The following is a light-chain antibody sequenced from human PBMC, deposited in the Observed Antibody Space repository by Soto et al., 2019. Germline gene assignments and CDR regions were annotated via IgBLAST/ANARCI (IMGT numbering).Light chain of an antibody. V-gene: IGKV3-15*01. J-gene: IGKJ2*01. Sequence: EIVMTQSPATLSVFPGERATLSCRASQSVSTNLAWYQRKPGQAPRLLIYGASARATGIPAGFSGSGSGTEFTLTISSLQSEDFAVYYCHQYNNWPPYTFGQGTKLEIK. CDR1: QSVSTN. CDR2: GAS. CDR3: HQYNNWPPYT.